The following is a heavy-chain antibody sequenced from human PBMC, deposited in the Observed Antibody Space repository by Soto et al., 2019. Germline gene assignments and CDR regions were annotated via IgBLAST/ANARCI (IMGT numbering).Heavy chain of an antibody. CDR3: ARALSADY. J-gene: IGHJ4*02. CDR2: IYYSGST. Sequence: QVQLQESGPGLVKPSETLSLTCTVSGGSVSSGSYYWSWIRQPPGKGLEWIGYIYYSGSTNYNPSPMSPLTXPVDTSKNQFSLTLSSVTAADTAVYYCARALSADYWGQGTLVTVSS. CDR1: GGSVSSGSYY. V-gene: IGHV4-61*01. D-gene: IGHD3-10*01.